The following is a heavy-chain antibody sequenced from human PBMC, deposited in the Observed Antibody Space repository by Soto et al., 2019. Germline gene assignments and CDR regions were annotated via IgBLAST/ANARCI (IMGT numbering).Heavy chain of an antibody. V-gene: IGHV4-59*11. Sequence: SSETLSLTCTVSGVSITSHYWSWIRQPPGKGLEWIGYIYYSASTNYNPSLKSRVTISVDTSKNQFSLKLSSVTAADTAVYYCARDGAPVPDWGQGTLVTVSS. CDR3: ARDGAPVPD. CDR2: IYYSAST. CDR1: GVSITSHY. D-gene: IGHD1-26*01. J-gene: IGHJ4*02.